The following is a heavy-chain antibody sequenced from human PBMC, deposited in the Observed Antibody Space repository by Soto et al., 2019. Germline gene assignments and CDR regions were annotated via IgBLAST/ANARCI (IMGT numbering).Heavy chain of an antibody. D-gene: IGHD5-12*01. CDR3: ARDIGNRGYSGYETY. CDR2: IIPILGIA. CDR1: GGTFSSYT. J-gene: IGHJ4*02. V-gene: IGHV1-69*04. Sequence: ASVKVSCKASGGTFSSYTISWVRQAPGQGLEWMGRIIPILGIANYAQKFQGRVTITADKSTSTAYMELSSLRSEDTAVYYCARDIGNRGYSGYETYWGQGTLVTVSS.